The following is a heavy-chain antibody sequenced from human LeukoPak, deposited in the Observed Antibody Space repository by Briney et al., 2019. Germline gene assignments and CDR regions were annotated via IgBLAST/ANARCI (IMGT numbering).Heavy chain of an antibody. D-gene: IGHD6-19*01. CDR2: INSDGSIT. V-gene: IGHV3-74*01. Sequence: GGSLRLSCAASGFTSSSYWMHWVRQAPGKGLVWVSRINSDGSITTYADSVKGRFTISRDNAKNTLYLQVNSLRADDTAVYYCAKISVTLTRDYWGQGTLVTVSS. CDR3: AKISVTLTRDY. J-gene: IGHJ4*02. CDR1: GFTSSSYW.